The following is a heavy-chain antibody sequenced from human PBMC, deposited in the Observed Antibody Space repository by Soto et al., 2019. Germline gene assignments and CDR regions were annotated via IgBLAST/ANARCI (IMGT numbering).Heavy chain of an antibody. CDR3: ARADPRDGGYYYYYYMDV. V-gene: IGHV3-21*01. J-gene: IGHJ6*03. CDR1: GFTFSSYS. Sequence: EVQLVESGGGLVKPGGSLRLSCAASGFTFSSYSMNWVRRAPGKGLEWVSSISSSSSYIYYADSVKGRFTISRDNAKNSLYLQMISLRAEDTAVYYCARADPRDGGYYYYYYMDVWGKGTTVPVSS. D-gene: IGHD3-16*01. CDR2: ISSSSSYI.